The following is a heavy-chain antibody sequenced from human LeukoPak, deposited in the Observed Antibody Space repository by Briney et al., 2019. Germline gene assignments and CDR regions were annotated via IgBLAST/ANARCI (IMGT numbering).Heavy chain of an antibody. CDR2: ISYDGSNK. Sequence: PGGSLRLSCAASGFTFSDYDIHWVRQAPGKGLEWVAVISYDGSNKYYADSVKGRFTISRDNSKNTLYLQMNSLRAEDTAVYYCARHSFPIVVVTAELDPWGQGTLVTVSS. D-gene: IGHD2-21*02. CDR1: GFTFSDYD. J-gene: IGHJ5*02. V-gene: IGHV3-30-3*01. CDR3: ARHSFPIVVVTAELDP.